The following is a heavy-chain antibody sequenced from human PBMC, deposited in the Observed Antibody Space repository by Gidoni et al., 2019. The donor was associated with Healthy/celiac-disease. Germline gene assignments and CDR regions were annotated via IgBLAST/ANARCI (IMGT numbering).Heavy chain of an antibody. CDR1: GGSISSNNYC. CDR2: IYYSGST. CDR3: ASYYYYGSGSYYKA. D-gene: IGHD3-10*01. J-gene: IGHJ5*02. V-gene: IGHV4-39*01. Sequence: QLQLQESGPGLVKPSETLSLTCTVAGGSISSNNYCWGWIRQPPGKGLEWIGCIYYSGSTYYNPSLKSRVTISVDTSKNQFSLKLSSVTAADTAVYYCASYYYYGSGSYYKAWGQGTLVTVSS.